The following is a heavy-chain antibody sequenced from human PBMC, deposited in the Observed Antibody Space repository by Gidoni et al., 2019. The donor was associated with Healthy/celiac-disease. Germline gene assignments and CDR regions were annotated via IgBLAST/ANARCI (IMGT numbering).Heavy chain of an antibody. V-gene: IGHV1-69*12. CDR2: IIPIFGTA. Sequence: QVQLVQSGAEVKKPGSSVKVSCKASGGTFSSYAISWVRQAPGQGLEWMGGIIPIFGTANYAQKFQGRVTITADESTSTAYMELSSLRSEDTAVYYCAGDIVVVPAAMGPWDYYYGMDVWGQGTTVTVSS. CDR3: AGDIVVVPAAMGPWDYYYGMDV. J-gene: IGHJ6*02. D-gene: IGHD2-2*01. CDR1: GGTFSSYA.